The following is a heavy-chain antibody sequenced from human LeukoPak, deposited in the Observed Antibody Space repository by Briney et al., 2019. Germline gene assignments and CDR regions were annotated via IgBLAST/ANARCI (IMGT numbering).Heavy chain of an antibody. CDR3: ARVGMEIGWSLEL. J-gene: IGHJ2*01. CDR2: IYYSGSA. Sequence: SETLSLTCTVSGGSISDYSWSWIWQPPGKGLEWIGNIYYSGSANHNPSLKSRVTISRDTSKNQFSLKLTSVTTADTAVYYCARVGMEIGWSLELWGRGTLVTVSS. V-gene: IGHV4-59*01. CDR1: GGSISDYS. D-gene: IGHD2-21*01.